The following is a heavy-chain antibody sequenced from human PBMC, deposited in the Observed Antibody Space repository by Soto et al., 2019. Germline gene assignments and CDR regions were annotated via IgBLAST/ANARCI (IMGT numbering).Heavy chain of an antibody. CDR3: ARDKYSDNNGYSPH. CDR2: IIPFFSTT. CDR1: GGTFSTYP. V-gene: IGHV1-69*06. D-gene: IGHD3-9*01. Sequence: QVQLVQSGAEVKKPGSSVKVSCEVSGGTFSTYPINWVRQAPGHGLEWMGNIIPFFSTTHYAQKFQGRVTITADKVESTTYMELSSLRSEDTALYFCARDKYSDNNGYSPHWGQGTLVTVSS. J-gene: IGHJ4*02.